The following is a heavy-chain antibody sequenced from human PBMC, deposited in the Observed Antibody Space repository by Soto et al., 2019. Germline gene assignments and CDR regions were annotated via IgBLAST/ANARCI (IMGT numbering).Heavy chain of an antibody. J-gene: IGHJ5*02. CDR3: AREGGLRFLEWGGWFDP. V-gene: IGHV1-18*01. CDR2: ISAYNGNT. D-gene: IGHD3-3*01. Sequence: GASVKVSCKASGYTFTSYGISWVRQAPGQGLEWMGWISAYNGNTNYAQKLQGRVTMTTDTSTSTAYMELRSLRSDDTAVYYCAREGGLRFLEWGGWFDPWGQGTLVTVSS. CDR1: GYTFTSYG.